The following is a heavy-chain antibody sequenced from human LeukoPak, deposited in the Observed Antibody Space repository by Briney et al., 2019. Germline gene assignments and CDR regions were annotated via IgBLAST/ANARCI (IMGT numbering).Heavy chain of an antibody. CDR3: IRGGFSLDY. V-gene: IGHV3-7*01. CDR1: GFTFNTYW. CDR2: IKEDGTEK. Sequence: GGSLRLSCAASGFTFNTYWMSWVRQAPGKGLEWVDNIKEDGTEKYYVDSVKGRFTISRDNAERSMHLQMNSLRAEDTAVYYCIRGGFSLDYWGQGTLVTVSS. J-gene: IGHJ4*02. D-gene: IGHD3-16*01.